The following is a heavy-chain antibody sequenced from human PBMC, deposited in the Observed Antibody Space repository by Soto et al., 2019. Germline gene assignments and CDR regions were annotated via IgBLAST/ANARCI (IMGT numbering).Heavy chain of an antibody. CDR1: GFTFSSYA. CDR3: ETGEGDDPANYYFDH. J-gene: IGHJ4*02. Sequence: GGSLRLSCAASGFTFSSYAMSWVRQAPGKGLEWVSAISGSGGSTYYADSVKGRFTISRDNSKNTLYLQMNSLRAEDAAVYYCETGEGDDPANYYFDHWGQGTLVTVSS. V-gene: IGHV3-23*01. D-gene: IGHD3-16*01. CDR2: ISGSGGST.